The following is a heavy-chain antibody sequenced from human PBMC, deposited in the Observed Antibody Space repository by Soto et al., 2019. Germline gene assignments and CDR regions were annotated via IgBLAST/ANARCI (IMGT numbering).Heavy chain of an antibody. V-gene: IGHV3-74*01. CDR1: GFTFSSYW. J-gene: IGHJ6*02. D-gene: IGHD3-10*01. CDR2: INTAGGYT. Sequence: EVQLVESGGGLVQPGGSLRLSCVASGFTFSSYWMHWVRQAPGKGLVWVARINTAGGYTNYTDSVKGRFTISRDNAKNTLYLQMNSLRAEDTAVYYCTRDSYYGNIYYGMDVWGQGTTVTVSS. CDR3: TRDSYYGNIYYGMDV.